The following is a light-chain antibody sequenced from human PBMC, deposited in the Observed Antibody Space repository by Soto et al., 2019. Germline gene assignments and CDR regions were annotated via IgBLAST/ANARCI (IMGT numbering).Light chain of an antibody. CDR2: DVS. CDR3: CSSAGSYTPYV. Sequence: QSAVTQPREVSGSPGRTGTISRTGTTSDVGGYNTVSLDQQHPRQGPKLRIYDVSKRPSGVPKRFSACKSRNTGSSTISWLQAEHEADYYCCSSAGSYTPYVVATGTTVTVL. V-gene: IGLV2-11*01. J-gene: IGLJ1*01. CDR1: TSDVGGYNT.